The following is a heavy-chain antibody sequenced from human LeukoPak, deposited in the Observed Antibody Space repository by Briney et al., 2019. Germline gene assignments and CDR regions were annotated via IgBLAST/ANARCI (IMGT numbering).Heavy chain of an antibody. CDR1: GFTFIGYS. CDR2: ISPSGATT. V-gene: IGHV3-23*01. CDR3: AKDLHQRQHFSLAFDV. D-gene: IGHD3-3*02. J-gene: IGHJ3*01. Sequence: PGGSLRLSCAASGFTFIGYSMNWVRQAPGKGLEWVAGISPSGATTYYANSVKGRFTISRDDDKNTLFLHMSSLRAKDTAFYYCAKDLHQRQHFSLAFDVWGQGTLVTVSS.